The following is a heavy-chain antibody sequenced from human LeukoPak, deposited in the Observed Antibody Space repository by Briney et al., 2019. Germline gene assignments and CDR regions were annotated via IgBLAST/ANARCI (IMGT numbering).Heavy chain of an antibody. V-gene: IGHV3-21*01. J-gene: IGHJ4*02. Sequence: GGSLRLSCAASGFTFSSYSMNWVRQAPGKGLEWVSSISSSSSYIYYADSVKGRFAISRDNAKNSLYLQMNSLRAEDTAVYYCAQGEVRGPSGYWGQGTLVTVSS. D-gene: IGHD3-10*01. CDR1: GFTFSSYS. CDR2: ISSSSSYI. CDR3: AQGEVRGPSGY.